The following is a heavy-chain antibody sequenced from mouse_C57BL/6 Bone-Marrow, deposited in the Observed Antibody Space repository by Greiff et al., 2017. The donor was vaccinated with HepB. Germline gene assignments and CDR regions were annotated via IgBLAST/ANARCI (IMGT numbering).Heavy chain of an antibody. J-gene: IGHJ1*03. CDR3: ARGYYGSSHWYFDV. Sequence: EVKLVESGPGMVKPSQSLSLTCTVTGYSITSGYDWHWIRHFPGNKLEWMGYISYSGSTNYNPSLKSRISITHDTSKNHFFLKLNSVTTEDTATYYCARGYYGSSHWYFDVWGTGTTVTVSS. CDR1: GYSITSGYD. V-gene: IGHV3-1*01. CDR2: ISYSGST. D-gene: IGHD1-1*01.